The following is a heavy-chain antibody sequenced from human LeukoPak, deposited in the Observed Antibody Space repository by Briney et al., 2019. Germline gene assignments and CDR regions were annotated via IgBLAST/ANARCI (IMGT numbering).Heavy chain of an antibody. CDR3: AKDGGSYQLLYQLNWFDP. CDR2: ISGSGGST. CDR1: GFTFSSYA. D-gene: IGHD2-2*02. Sequence: GGSLRLSCAASGFTFSSYAMSWVHQAPGKGLEWVSAISGSGGSTYYADSVKGRFTISRDNSKNTLYLQMNSLRAEDTAVYYCAKDGGSYQLLYQLNWFDPWGQGTLVTVSS. J-gene: IGHJ5*02. V-gene: IGHV3-23*01.